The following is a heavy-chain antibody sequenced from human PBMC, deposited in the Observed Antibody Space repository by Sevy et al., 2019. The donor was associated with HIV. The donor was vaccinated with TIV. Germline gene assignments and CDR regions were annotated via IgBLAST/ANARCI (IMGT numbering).Heavy chain of an antibody. D-gene: IGHD3-16*01. J-gene: IGHJ4*02. CDR3: VREGLGGFSYSLDC. Sequence: GGSLRLSCAASGFSFSTYWMTWVRQAPGKGLEWVATMNQDGTERDYVDSVKGRFTISRDNTKTSLFLQMNSLSAEDTGSCYCVREGLGGFSYSLDCWGQGTLVTVSS. CDR1: GFSFSTYW. V-gene: IGHV3-7*01. CDR2: MNQDGTER.